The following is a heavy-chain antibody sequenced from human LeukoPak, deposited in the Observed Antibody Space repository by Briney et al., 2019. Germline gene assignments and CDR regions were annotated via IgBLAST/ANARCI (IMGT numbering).Heavy chain of an antibody. V-gene: IGHV3-9*01. D-gene: IGHD3-3*01. CDR2: ISWNSGSI. CDR1: GFTFDDYA. J-gene: IGHJ3*02. CDR3: AKDIYDFWSGSHAFDI. Sequence: PGRSLRVSCAASGFTFDDYAMHWVRQAPGNGLEWVSGISWNSGSIGYADSVKGRFTISRDNAKNSLYLQMNSLRAEDTALYYCAKDIYDFWSGSHAFDIWGQGTMVTVSS.